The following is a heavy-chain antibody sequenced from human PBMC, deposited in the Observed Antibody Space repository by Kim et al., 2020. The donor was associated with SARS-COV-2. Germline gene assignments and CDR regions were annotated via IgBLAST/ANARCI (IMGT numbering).Heavy chain of an antibody. J-gene: IGHJ4*02. Sequence: GESLKISCKGSGYSFTSYWISWVRQMPGKGLEWMGRIDPSDSYTNYSPSFQGHVTISADKSISTAYLQWSSLKASDTAMYYCAVGIITYYYDSSGYYPLDYWGQGTLVTVSS. CDR3: AVGIITYYYDSSGYYPLDY. CDR1: GYSFTSYW. D-gene: IGHD3-22*01. CDR2: IDPSDSYT. V-gene: IGHV5-10-1*01.